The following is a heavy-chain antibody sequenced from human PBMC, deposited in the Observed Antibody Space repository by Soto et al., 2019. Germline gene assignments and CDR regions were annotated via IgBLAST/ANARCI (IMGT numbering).Heavy chain of an antibody. CDR1: GFTFAGYG. V-gene: IGHV3-23*01. CDR3: AKDRGYSSGNYQLGMDV. CDR2: ISGSVVST. Sequence: PGGSLRLSCAASGFTFAGYGMSWVRQAPGKGLEWVAAISGSVVSTYYADPVKGRFTISRDNSKNTLYLQMNSLRAEDTAVYYCAKDRGYSSGNYQLGMDVWGQGTTVTVSS. D-gene: IGHD3-10*01. J-gene: IGHJ6*02.